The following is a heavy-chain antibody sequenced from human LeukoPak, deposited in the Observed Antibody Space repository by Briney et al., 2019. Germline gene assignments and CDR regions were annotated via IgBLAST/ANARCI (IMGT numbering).Heavy chain of an antibody. D-gene: IGHD2-15*01. CDR2: IYHSGSI. J-gene: IGHJ3*02. CDR1: GYSLSSGYY. V-gene: IGHV4-38-2*02. CDR3: ARHSQRGDIPWTFDI. Sequence: SETLSLTCTVSGYSLSSGYYWGWIRQPPGKGLEWIGTIYHSGSIYYNLSLKSGVTISVDTSKNQFSLKLSSVTAADTAVYYCARHSQRGDIPWTFDIWGQGAMVTVSS.